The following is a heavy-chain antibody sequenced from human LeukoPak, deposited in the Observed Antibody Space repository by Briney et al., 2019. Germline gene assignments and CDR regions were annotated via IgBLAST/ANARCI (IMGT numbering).Heavy chain of an antibody. Sequence: SETLSLTCAVYGGTFRGYYWSWIREPPGKRLEWIGEINHSGSTNYNPSLKSRVTISVDTSKNQFSLKLSSVTAADTAVYYCARGLDYVPFDPWGQGTLVTVSS. CDR2: INHSGST. CDR3: ARGLDYVPFDP. D-gene: IGHD4-17*01. V-gene: IGHV4-34*01. J-gene: IGHJ5*02. CDR1: GGTFRGYY.